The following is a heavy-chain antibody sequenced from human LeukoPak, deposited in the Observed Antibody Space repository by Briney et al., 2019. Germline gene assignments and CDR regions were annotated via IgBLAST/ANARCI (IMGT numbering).Heavy chain of an antibody. J-gene: IGHJ4*02. CDR2: IKSDGSET. CDR1: GFTFNSFW. CDR3: ARVRRGDDFNLFAY. V-gene: IGHV3-74*01. D-gene: IGHD3-16*01. Sequence: PGGSLRLSCAASGFTFNSFWIYWVRHAPGKGLVWVSRIKSDGSETIYADSVKGRFTISRDNAKNTLYLQMDSLRAEDTAVYYCARVRRGDDFNLFAYGAQGPVVTVPS.